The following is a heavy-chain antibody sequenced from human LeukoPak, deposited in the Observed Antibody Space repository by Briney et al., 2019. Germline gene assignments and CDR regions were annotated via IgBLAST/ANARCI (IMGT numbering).Heavy chain of an antibody. J-gene: IGHJ3*02. Sequence: PGGSLRLSCAASGFTFSSYAMSWVRQAPGKGLEWVSAISGSGGSTYYADSVKGRFTICRDNSKNTLYLQKNSLRAEDTAVYYCAKDRYDSSGYYYVAAFDIWGQGTMVTVSS. CDR1: GFTFSSYA. CDR2: ISGSGGST. CDR3: AKDRYDSSGYYYVAAFDI. D-gene: IGHD3-22*01. V-gene: IGHV3-23*01.